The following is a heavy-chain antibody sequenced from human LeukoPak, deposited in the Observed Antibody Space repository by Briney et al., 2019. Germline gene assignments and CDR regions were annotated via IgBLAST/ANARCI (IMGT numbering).Heavy chain of an antibody. J-gene: IGHJ4*02. CDR2: ISFDGSEI. CDR3: AKDREGRGYNYGTYFDY. Sequence: GGSLTLSCAASGLTFSSFGMHWVRQAPGKGLEWLASISFDGSEIYYGDSVKGRFTISRDNSKNTLFLQMNSLRADDTAAYLCAKDREGRGYNYGTYFDYWGRGTLVTVSS. CDR1: GLTFSSFG. V-gene: IGHV3-30*18. D-gene: IGHD5-18*01.